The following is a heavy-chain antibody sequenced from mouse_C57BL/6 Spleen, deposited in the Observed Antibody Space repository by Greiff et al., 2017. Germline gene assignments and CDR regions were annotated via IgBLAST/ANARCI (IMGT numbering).Heavy chain of an antibody. Sequence: LVESGPELVKPGASVKISCKASGSAFRRSWLNGVKQRPGKVLEWIGRIYPGDGDTNYNGKFKGKAQLTADKSSSTAYMQLSSLTSEDSAVYFCARVYFAYWGQGTLVTVSA. CDR3: ARVYFAY. J-gene: IGHJ3*01. V-gene: IGHV1-82*01. D-gene: IGHD1-3*01. CDR1: GSAFRRSW. CDR2: IYPGDGDT.